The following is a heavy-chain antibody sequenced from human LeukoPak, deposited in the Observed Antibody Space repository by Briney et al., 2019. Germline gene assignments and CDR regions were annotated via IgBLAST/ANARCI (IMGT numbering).Heavy chain of an antibody. D-gene: IGHD3-3*01. J-gene: IGHJ4*02. CDR2: IYYSGST. CDR3: ARISRTIFGVVIMDY. CDR1: GGSISSYY. V-gene: IGHV4-59*08. Sequence: LETLSLTCTVSGGSISSYYWSWIRQPPGKGLEWIGYIYYSGSTNYNPSLKSRVTISVDTSKNQFSLKLSSVTAADTAVYYCARISRTIFGVVIMDYWGQGTLVTVSS.